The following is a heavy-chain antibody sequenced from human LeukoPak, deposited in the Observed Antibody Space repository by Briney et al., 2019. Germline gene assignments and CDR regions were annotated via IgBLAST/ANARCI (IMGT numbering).Heavy chain of an antibody. D-gene: IGHD1-26*01. V-gene: IGHV3-30*03. Sequence: PGGSLRLSCAASGFTFSSYGMHWVRQGPGKGLEWLAVISYDGNNHYSADSVKGRYTISRDNSKNTLYLQMNSLRAEDTAVYYCARATIVGANIGDYWGQGTLVTVSS. CDR2: ISYDGNNH. CDR3: ARATIVGANIGDY. CDR1: GFTFSSYG. J-gene: IGHJ4*02.